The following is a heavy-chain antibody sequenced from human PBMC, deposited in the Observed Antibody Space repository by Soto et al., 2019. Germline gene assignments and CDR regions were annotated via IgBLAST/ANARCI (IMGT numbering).Heavy chain of an antibody. Sequence: RLSFAASGFTFSSYAMSWVRQAPGKGLEWVSAISGSGGSTYYADSVKGRFTISRDNSKNTLYLQMNSLRAEDTAVYYCAKATYYYDSSGYFPFDYWGQGTLVTVSS. V-gene: IGHV3-23*01. CDR3: AKATYYYDSSGYFPFDY. CDR1: GFTFSSYA. CDR2: ISGSGGST. D-gene: IGHD3-22*01. J-gene: IGHJ4*02.